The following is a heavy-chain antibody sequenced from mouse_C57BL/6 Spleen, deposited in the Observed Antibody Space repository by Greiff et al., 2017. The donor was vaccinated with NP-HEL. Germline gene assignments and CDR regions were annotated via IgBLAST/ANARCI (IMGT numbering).Heavy chain of an antibody. CDR3: ARRMEDYYGSIYFDY. CDR2: IDPSDSDT. Sequence: QVQLQQPGAELVMPGASVKLSCKASGYTFTSYWMHWVKQRPGQGLEWIGEIDPSDSDTNYNQKFKGKSTLTVDKSASTAYMQLSSLTSEDSAVYYCARRMEDYYGSIYFDYWGQGTTLTVSS. CDR1: GYTFTSYW. J-gene: IGHJ2*01. V-gene: IGHV1-69*01. D-gene: IGHD1-1*01.